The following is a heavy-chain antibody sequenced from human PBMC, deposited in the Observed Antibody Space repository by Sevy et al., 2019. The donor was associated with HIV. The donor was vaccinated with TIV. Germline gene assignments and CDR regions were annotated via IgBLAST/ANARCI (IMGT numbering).Heavy chain of an antibody. Sequence: GESLKISCKGSGYSFTSYWIGWVRQMPGKGLEWMGIIYPGDSDTRYSPSFQGQVTISADKSISTAYLQWSSLKASDTAMYYCARPLLAKRGSGSSVGIWGQGTMVTVSS. D-gene: IGHD3-10*01. J-gene: IGHJ3*02. CDR2: IYPGDSDT. CDR3: ARPLLAKRGSGSSVGI. CDR1: GYSFTSYW. V-gene: IGHV5-51*01.